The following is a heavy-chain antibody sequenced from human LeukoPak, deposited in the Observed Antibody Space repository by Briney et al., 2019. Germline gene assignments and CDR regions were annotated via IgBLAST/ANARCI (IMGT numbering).Heavy chain of an antibody. V-gene: IGHV4-31*03. CDR2: IYYSGST. CDR1: GGSISSGGYY. CDR3: ARQRKRMIVVVSRGGNAFDI. J-gene: IGHJ3*02. Sequence: SQTLSLTCTVSGGSISSGGYYWSWIRQHPGKGLEWIGYIYYSGSTYCNPSLKSRVTISVDTSKNQFSLKLSSVTAADTAVYYCARQRKRMIVVVSRGGNAFDIWGQGTMVTVSS. D-gene: IGHD3-22*01.